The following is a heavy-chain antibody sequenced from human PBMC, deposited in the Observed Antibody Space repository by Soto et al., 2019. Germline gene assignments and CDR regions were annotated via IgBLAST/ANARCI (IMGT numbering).Heavy chain of an antibody. CDR1: GGSISSGGYY. D-gene: IGHD2-2*01. Sequence: SETLSLTCTVSGGSISSGGYYWSWIRQHPGKGLEWIGYIYYSGSTYYNPSLKSRVTISVDTSKNQFSLKLSSVTAADTAVYYCARAVVGNKKIDYWGQGPLVTVSS. CDR2: IYYSGST. V-gene: IGHV4-31*03. J-gene: IGHJ4*02. CDR3: ARAVVGNKKIDY.